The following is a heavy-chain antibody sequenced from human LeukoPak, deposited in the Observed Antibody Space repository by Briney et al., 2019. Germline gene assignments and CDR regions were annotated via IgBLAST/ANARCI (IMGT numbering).Heavy chain of an antibody. CDR3: ARVVGYHDSSGYVYYFDY. Sequence: GGSLRLSCAASGFTVSSNHMSWVRQAPGKGLEWVSFIYSGGTTYYADSVKGRFTFSRDNSKNTLYLHMNSLRAEDTAVYYCARVVGYHDSSGYVYYFDYWGQGTLVTVSS. V-gene: IGHV3-53*01. J-gene: IGHJ4*02. CDR1: GFTVSSNH. CDR2: IYSGGTT. D-gene: IGHD3-22*01.